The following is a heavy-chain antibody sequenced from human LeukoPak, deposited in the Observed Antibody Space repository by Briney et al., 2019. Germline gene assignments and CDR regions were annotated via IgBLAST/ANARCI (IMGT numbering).Heavy chain of an antibody. V-gene: IGHV3-11*01. Sequence: GGSLRLSCAASGFTFSDYYMSWIRQAPGKGLEWVSYISGSGSTVYYAASVRGRFTISRDNAKNSLFLQMNSLRAEDTAVYYCARDRGNSDPGDWFDSWGQGALVTVSS. J-gene: IGHJ5*01. D-gene: IGHD4-23*01. CDR1: GFTFSDYY. CDR3: ARDRGNSDPGDWFDS. CDR2: ISGSGSTV.